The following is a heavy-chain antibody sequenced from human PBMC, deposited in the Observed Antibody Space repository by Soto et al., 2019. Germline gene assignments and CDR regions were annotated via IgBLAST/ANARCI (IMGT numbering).Heavy chain of an antibody. CDR1: GFTFSSYG. Sequence: GGSLRLSCAASGFTFSSYGMHWVRQAPGKGLEWVAVIWYDGSNKYYADSVKGRFTISRDNSKNTLYLQMNSLRAEDTAVYYCARDPDILTGYPYFDYWGQGTLVTVSS. CDR3: ARDPDILTGYPYFDY. CDR2: IWYDGSNK. V-gene: IGHV3-33*01. D-gene: IGHD3-9*01. J-gene: IGHJ4*02.